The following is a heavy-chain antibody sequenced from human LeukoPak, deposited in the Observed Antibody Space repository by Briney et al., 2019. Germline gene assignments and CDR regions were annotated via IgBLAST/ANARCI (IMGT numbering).Heavy chain of an antibody. CDR3: ASLRPPAATTSFDY. J-gene: IGHJ4*02. CDR2: INHSGST. CDR1: GGSFSGYY. Sequence: PSETLSLTCAVYGGSFSGYYWSWIRQPPGKGLGWIGEINHSGSTNYNPSLKSRVTISVDTSKNQFSLKLSSVTAADTAVYYCASLRPPAATTSFDYWGQGTLVTVSS. V-gene: IGHV4-34*01. D-gene: IGHD6-25*01.